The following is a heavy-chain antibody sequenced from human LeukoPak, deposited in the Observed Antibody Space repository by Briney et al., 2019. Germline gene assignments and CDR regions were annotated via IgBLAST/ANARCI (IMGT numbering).Heavy chain of an antibody. Sequence: SETLSLTCAVYGGSFSGYYWSWIRQPPGKGLEWIGEINHSGSTNYNPSLKSRVTISVDTSRSQFSLKLSSVTAADTAVYYCARSGGRYWGQGTLVTVSS. CDR2: INHSGST. J-gene: IGHJ4*02. V-gene: IGHV4-34*01. CDR1: GGSFSGYY. CDR3: ARSGGRY. D-gene: IGHD2-15*01.